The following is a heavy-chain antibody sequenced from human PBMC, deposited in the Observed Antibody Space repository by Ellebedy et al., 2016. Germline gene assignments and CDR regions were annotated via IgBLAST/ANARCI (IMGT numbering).Heavy chain of an antibody. Sequence: GGSLRLXXVGSGFTFSTYWMSWVRQAPGKGLEWVANIKQDGSEKYYVDSVKGRFTISRDNAKNSLYLQMNSLRAEDTAVYYCARGLDSSSSPFDYWGQGTLVTVSS. CDR2: IKQDGSEK. J-gene: IGHJ4*02. CDR1: GFTFSTYW. V-gene: IGHV3-7*02. D-gene: IGHD6-6*01. CDR3: ARGLDSSSSPFDY.